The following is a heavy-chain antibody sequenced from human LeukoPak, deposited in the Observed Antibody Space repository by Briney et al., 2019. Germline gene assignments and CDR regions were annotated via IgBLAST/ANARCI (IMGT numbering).Heavy chain of an antibody. J-gene: IGHJ4*02. D-gene: IGHD6-13*01. V-gene: IGHV3-23*01. Sequence: GGSLRLSCAASGFTFSSYAMSWVRQAPGKGLEWVSAISGSGGSTYYADSVKGRFTISRDNSKNTLYLQMNSLRAEDTAVYYCAKDLSLSSSSWGGRYYWGQGTLVTVSS. CDR3: AKDLSLSSSSWGGRYY. CDR2: ISGSGGST. CDR1: GFTFSSYA.